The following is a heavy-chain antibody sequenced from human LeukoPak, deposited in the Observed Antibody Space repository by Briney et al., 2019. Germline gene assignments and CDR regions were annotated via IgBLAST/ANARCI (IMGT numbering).Heavy chain of an antibody. CDR1: GGSISSGDYY. D-gene: IGHD1-26*01. CDR3: ARAMQWELLSFGWFDP. CDR2: IYYSGST. J-gene: IGHJ5*02. Sequence: SETMSLTCTVSGGSISSGDYYWSWIRQPPGKGLEWIGYIYYSGSTYYNPSLKSRVTISVDTSKNQFSLKLSSVTAADTAVYYCARAMQWELLSFGWFDPWGQGTLVTVSS. V-gene: IGHV4-30-4*01.